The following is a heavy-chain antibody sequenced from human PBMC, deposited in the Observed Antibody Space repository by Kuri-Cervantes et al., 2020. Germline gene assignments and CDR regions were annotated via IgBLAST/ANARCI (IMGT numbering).Heavy chain of an antibody. D-gene: IGHD3-10*01. CDR3: ARQSRGYDAFDI. V-gene: IGHV4-4*07. CDR2: IYTSGST. J-gene: IGHJ3*02. Sequence: SETLSLTCTVSGGSISSYYWSWIRQPAGKGLEWIGRIYTSGSTYYNPSLKSRVTISVDTSKNQFSLKLSSVTAADTAVYYCARQSRGYDAFDIWGQGTMVTVSS. CDR1: GGSISSYY.